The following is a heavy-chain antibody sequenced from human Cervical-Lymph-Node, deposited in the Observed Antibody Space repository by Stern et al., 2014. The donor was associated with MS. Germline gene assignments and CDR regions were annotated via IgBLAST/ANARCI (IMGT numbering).Heavy chain of an antibody. CDR1: GFSLSNARMG. D-gene: IGHD5-18*01. CDR2: IFLNDEK. CDR3: ARIPSQIQLWSRSYYGMDV. V-gene: IGHV2-26*01. Sequence: QITLKESGPVLVKPTETLTLTCTVSGFSLSNARMGVSWIRQPPGKALEWLAAIFLNDEKSYNTSLKSRLTISKDTSKSQVVLTMTNMDPVDTATYYCARIPSQIQLWSRSYYGMDVWGQGTTVTVSS. J-gene: IGHJ6*02.